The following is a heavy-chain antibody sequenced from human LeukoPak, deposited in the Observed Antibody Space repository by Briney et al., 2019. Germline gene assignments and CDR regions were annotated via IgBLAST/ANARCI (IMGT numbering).Heavy chain of an antibody. CDR1: GYTFTSYY. CDR2: INPSGGST. V-gene: IGHV1-46*01. D-gene: IGHD3-9*01. J-gene: IGHJ5*02. CDR3: ARDSPYYDILTGYYNNWFDP. Sequence: ASVKVSCKASGYTFTSYYMHWVRQAPGQGLEWMGMINPSGGSTSYAQKFQGRVTMTRDTSTSTVYMEPSSLRSEDTAVYYCARDSPYYDILTGYYNNWFDPWGQGTLVTVSS.